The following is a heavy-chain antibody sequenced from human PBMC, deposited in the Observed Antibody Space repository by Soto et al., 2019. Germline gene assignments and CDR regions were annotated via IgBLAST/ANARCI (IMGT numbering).Heavy chain of an antibody. V-gene: IGHV4-30-4*01. D-gene: IGHD3-3*01. CDR2: IYYSGST. J-gene: IGHJ6*02. CDR1: GGSISSGDYY. CDR3: AREGFLEWFGGMDV. Sequence: SETLSLTCTVSGGSISSGDYYWSWIRQPPGKGLEWIGYIYYSGSTYYNPSLKSRVTISVDTSKNQFSLKLSSVTAADTAVYYCAREGFLEWFGGMDVWGQGTTVTVSS.